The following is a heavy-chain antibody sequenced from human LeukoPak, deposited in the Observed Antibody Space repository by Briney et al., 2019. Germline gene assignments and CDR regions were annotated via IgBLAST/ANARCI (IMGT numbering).Heavy chain of an antibody. CDR2: ISGNGLQT. CDR1: GFTFSIFA. J-gene: IGHJ4*02. V-gene: IGHV3-23*01. D-gene: IGHD3-22*01. CDR3: AKDANYLDSSGYFIPFDY. Sequence: GGSLRLSCSASGFTFSIFAMTWVRHLPGKGLESVSTISGNGLQTFYADSVKGRFSVSRDNSVNIVYLQMDSLRADDSALYSCAKDANYLDSSGYFIPFDYWGPGTLVTVAS.